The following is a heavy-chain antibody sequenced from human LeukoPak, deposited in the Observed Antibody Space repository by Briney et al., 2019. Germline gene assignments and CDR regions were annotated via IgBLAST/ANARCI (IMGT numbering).Heavy chain of an antibody. CDR2: IYYTGSA. CDR1: GGSIGGHY. Sequence: SDTLSLTCTVSGGSIGGHYWTWIRQPPGKGLEWIGYIYYTGSANYHPSFKSRVTMSVDTSKNQFSLRLNSVTAADTAVYFCARAPSGYSGFESKTSFDFWGQGTLVIVSS. CDR3: ARAPSGYSGFESKTSFDF. J-gene: IGHJ4*02. V-gene: IGHV4-59*11. D-gene: IGHD5-12*01.